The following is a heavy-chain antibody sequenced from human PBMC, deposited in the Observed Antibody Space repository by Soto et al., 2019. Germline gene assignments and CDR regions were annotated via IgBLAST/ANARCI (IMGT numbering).Heavy chain of an antibody. Sequence: EVQLLESGGGLVQPGGSLRLSCAASGFTFSSYGMTWVRQAPGKGLEWVSFSSATGAGTYYADSVKGRFTMSSDNSKNTLYLQMTRLRAEDTAVYYGEKDRRAGGNYGFYSNFWGQGALVIVSS. D-gene: IGHD1-7*01. CDR1: GFTFSSYG. V-gene: IGHV3-23*01. CDR3: EKDRRAGGNYGFYSNF. CDR2: SSATGAGT. J-gene: IGHJ4*02.